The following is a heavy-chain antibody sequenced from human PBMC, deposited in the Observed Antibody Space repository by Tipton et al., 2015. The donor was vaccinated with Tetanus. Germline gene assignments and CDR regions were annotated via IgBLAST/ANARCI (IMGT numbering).Heavy chain of an antibody. CDR1: GFTFSRFS. D-gene: IGHD6-19*01. V-gene: IGHV3-49*04. CDR2: IRSEGYGGTI. Sequence: SLRLSCAASGFTFSRFSLNWVRQAPGKGLQWVGLIRSEGYGGTIQYDGSVRGRCTISRDDSNSIAYLQIDGLRTEDTAVYYCARGMGISGWSPDYWGQGTLVTVSS. CDR3: ARGMGISGWSPDY. J-gene: IGHJ4*02.